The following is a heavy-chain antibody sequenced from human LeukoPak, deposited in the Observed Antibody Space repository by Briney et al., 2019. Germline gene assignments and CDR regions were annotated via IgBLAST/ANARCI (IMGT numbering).Heavy chain of an antibody. CDR1: EFTFSSYS. CDR2: INGDGRNI. V-gene: IGHV3-74*01. J-gene: IGHJ6*02. Sequence: GGSLRLSCAASEFTFSSYSMNWVRQDPRKGLVWVSRINGDGRNINYADSVRGRFTISRDNAKNTLYLQMNTLRVEDTAVYYCTRGLMDYDVSTGLHHYYMDVWGQGTTVTVSS. D-gene: IGHD3-9*01. CDR3: TRGLMDYDVSTGLHHYYMDV.